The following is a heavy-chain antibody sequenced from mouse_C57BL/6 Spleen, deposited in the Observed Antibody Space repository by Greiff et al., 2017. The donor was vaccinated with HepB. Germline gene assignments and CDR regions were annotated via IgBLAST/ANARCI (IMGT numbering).Heavy chain of an antibody. CDR1: GYAFSSYW. CDR2: IYPGDGDT. Sequence: VKLQESGAELVKPGASVKISCKASGYAFSSYWMNWVKQRPGKGLEWIGQIYPGDGDTNYNGKFKGKATLTADKSSSTAYMQLSSLTSEDSAVYFCARGVITTVVANFDYWGQGTTLTVSS. V-gene: IGHV1-80*01. J-gene: IGHJ2*01. CDR3: ARGVITTVVANFDY. D-gene: IGHD1-1*01.